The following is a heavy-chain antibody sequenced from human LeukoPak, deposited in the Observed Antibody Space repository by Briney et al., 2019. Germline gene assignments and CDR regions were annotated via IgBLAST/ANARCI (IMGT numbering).Heavy chain of an antibody. CDR2: ISGSGGST. V-gene: IGHV3-23*01. CDR3: AKDREYQLLPGNWFDP. Sequence: PGGSLRLSCAASGFTFSSYAMSWVRQAPGKGLEWVSAISGSGGSTYYADSVKGRFTISRDNSKNTLYLQMNSLSAEDTAVYYCAKDREYQLLPGNWFDPWGQGTLVTVSS. D-gene: IGHD2-2*01. CDR1: GFTFSSYA. J-gene: IGHJ5*02.